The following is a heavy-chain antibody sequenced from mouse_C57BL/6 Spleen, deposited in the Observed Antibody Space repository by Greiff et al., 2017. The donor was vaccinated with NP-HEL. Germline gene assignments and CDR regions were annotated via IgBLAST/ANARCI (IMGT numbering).Heavy chain of an antibody. Sequence: VKLVESGPGLVQPSQCLSITCTVSGFSLTSYGVHWVRQSPGKGLEWLGVIWSGGSTDYNAAFISRLSISKDNSKSQVFFKMNSLQADDTAIYYCARKGYGSSYWYFDVWGTGTTVTVSS. D-gene: IGHD1-1*01. J-gene: IGHJ1*03. CDR3: ARKGYGSSYWYFDV. CDR1: GFSLTSYG. V-gene: IGHV2-2*01. CDR2: IWSGGST.